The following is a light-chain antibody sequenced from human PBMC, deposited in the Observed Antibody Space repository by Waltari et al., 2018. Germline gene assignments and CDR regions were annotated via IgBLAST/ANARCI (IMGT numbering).Light chain of an antibody. CDR2: EVN. J-gene: IGLJ2*01. V-gene: IGLV2-14*03. CDR1: SLAIGRYNY. CDR3: CSFTSTLDV. Sequence: QSALTQPASVSGSPGQSITISCPVTSLAIGRYNYVSWYQQHPGKAPKLIIYEVNNRPSGVSNRFSGSKSGSTASLTISGLQADDEADYYCCSFTSTLDVFGGGTKLTVL.